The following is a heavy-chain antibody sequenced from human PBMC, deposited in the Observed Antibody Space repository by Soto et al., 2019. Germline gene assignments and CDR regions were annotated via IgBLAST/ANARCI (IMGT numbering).Heavy chain of an antibody. CDR3: ARDPGEGYSSWFDP. CDR1: GGTFSSYA. J-gene: IGHJ5*02. D-gene: IGHD4-4*01. V-gene: IGHV1-69*13. CDR2: IIPIFGTA. Sequence: SVKVSCKASGGTFSSYAISWVRQAPGQGLGWMGGIIPIFGTANYAQKFQGRVTITADESTSTAYMELSSLRSEDTAVYYCARDPGEGYSSWFDPWGQGTLVTVSS.